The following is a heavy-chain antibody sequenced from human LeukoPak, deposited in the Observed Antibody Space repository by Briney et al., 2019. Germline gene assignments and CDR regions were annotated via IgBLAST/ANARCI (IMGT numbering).Heavy chain of an antibody. Sequence: GGSLRLSCAASGFTFSSYAMHWVRQAPGKGLEWVAVISYDGSNKYYADSVKGRFTISRDNSKNTLYLQMNSLRAEDTAVYYCARPNVLRFLEWLKGLDYWGQGTLVTVSS. D-gene: IGHD3-3*01. CDR1: GFTFSSYA. CDR2: ISYDGSNK. V-gene: IGHV3-30-3*01. CDR3: ARPNVLRFLEWLKGLDY. J-gene: IGHJ4*02.